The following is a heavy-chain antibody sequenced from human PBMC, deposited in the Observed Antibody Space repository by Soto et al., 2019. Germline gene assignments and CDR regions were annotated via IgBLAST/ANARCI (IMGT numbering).Heavy chain of an antibody. J-gene: IGHJ4*02. CDR1: GFTFSSYE. D-gene: IGHD3-3*01. CDR2: SSSSGNTI. Sequence: AGGSLRLSCAASGFTFSSYEMNWVRQAPGKGLEWVSYSSSSGNTIYYADSVKGRFTISRDNAKNSLYLQMNSLRAEDTAVYYCAGVRRGGHYDFGGGYLLDYWGQGTLVTVSS. CDR3: AGVRRGGHYDFGGGYLLDY. V-gene: IGHV3-48*03.